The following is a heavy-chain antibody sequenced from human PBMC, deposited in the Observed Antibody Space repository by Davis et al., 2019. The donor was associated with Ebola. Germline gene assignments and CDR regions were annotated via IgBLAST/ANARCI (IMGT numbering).Heavy chain of an antibody. V-gene: IGHV4-39*01. CDR1: GGSISSSSYY. J-gene: IGHJ4*02. CDR2: IYYSGST. CDR3: ARASDIGVAY. D-gene: IGHD2-2*01. Sequence: MPSETLSLTCTVSGGSISSSSYYWGWIRQPPGKGLEWIGSIYYSGSTYYNPSLKSRVTISVDTSKNQFSLKLSSVTAADTAVYYCARASDIGVAYWGQGTLVTVSS.